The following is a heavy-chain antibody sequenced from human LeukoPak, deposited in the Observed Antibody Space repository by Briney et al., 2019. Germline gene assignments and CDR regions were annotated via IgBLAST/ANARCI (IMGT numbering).Heavy chain of an antibody. CDR3: ARGTSSQLWFVY. V-gene: IGHV4-30-2*01. Sequence: SETLSLTCAVSGGSISSGGYSWSWVRQPPGKGLEWIGYIYHSGSTYYNPSLKSRVTISVDRSKNQFSLKLSSVTAADTAVYYCARGTSSQLWFVYWGQGTLVTVSS. CDR1: GGSISSGGYS. J-gene: IGHJ4*02. D-gene: IGHD3-10*01. CDR2: IYHSGST.